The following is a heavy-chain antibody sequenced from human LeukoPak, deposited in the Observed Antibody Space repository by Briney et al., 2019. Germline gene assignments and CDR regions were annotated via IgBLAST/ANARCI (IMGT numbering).Heavy chain of an antibody. CDR2: ISSPGSTI. CDR3: ARVRPEAYFDY. V-gene: IGHV3-48*03. CDR1: GFTSSTYE. Sequence: GGSLRLSCAASGFTSSTYEMTWVRQAPGPGLERVSYISSPGSTIYYADSVKGRFTISRDNTKNSLYLQMNNLRAEDTALYYCARVRPEAYFDYWGQGTLVTVSS. J-gene: IGHJ4*02.